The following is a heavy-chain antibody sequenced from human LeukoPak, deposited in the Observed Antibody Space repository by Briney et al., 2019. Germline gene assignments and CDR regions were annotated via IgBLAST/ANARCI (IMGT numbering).Heavy chain of an antibody. Sequence: SETLSLTCTVSGGSISSYYWSWIRQPPGKGLEWIWYIYYSGSTNYSPSLKSRVTISVDTSKNQFSLKLSSVTAADTAVYYCARGPGYDYVWGSYRYAPFDYWGQGTLVTVSS. CDR1: GGSISSYY. CDR2: IYYSGST. V-gene: IGHV4-59*01. D-gene: IGHD3-16*02. CDR3: ARGPGYDYVWGSYRYAPFDY. J-gene: IGHJ4*02.